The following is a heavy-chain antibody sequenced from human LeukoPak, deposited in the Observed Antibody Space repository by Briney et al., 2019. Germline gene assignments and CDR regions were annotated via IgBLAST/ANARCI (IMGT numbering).Heavy chain of an antibody. CDR1: GGSFSGYY. V-gene: IGHV4-34*01. CDR3: ARHRAMWFGEFHNYFDY. Sequence: PSETLSLTCAVYGGSFSGYYWSWIRQPPGRGLEWIGEINHSGSTNYNPSLKSRVTISVDTSKNQFSLKLSSVTAADTAVYYCARHRAMWFGEFHNYFDYWGQGTLVTVSS. CDR2: INHSGST. D-gene: IGHD3-10*01. J-gene: IGHJ4*02.